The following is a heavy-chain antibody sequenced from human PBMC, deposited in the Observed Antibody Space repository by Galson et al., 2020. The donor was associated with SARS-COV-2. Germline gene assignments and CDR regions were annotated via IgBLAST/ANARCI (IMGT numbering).Heavy chain of an antibody. Sequence: GESLKISCAASGFTFRDHNIIWVRQAPGKGLEWVSSIAGSGAYIYYADSMKGRFTISRDNAKNSLYLQLNSLRDEDTAVYYCARDKGSGFQMHWYFDLWGRGTLVSVSS. J-gene: IGHJ2*01. V-gene: IGHV3-21*01. D-gene: IGHD3-22*01. CDR3: ARDKGSGFQMHWYFDL. CDR2: IAGSGAYI. CDR1: GFTFRDHN.